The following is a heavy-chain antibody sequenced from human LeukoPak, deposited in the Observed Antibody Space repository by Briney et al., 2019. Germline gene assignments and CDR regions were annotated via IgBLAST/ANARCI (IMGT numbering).Heavy chain of an antibody. CDR3: TTLDSSGPNY. J-gene: IGHJ4*02. D-gene: IGHD6-25*01. CDR1: GFTVSSNY. Sequence: GGSLRLSCAASGFTVSSNYMSWVRQAPGKGLEWVGRIKSKTDGGTTDYAAPVKGRFTISRDDSKNTLYLQMNSLKTEDTAVYYCTTLDSSGPNYWGQGTLVTVSS. V-gene: IGHV3-15*01. CDR2: IKSKTDGGTT.